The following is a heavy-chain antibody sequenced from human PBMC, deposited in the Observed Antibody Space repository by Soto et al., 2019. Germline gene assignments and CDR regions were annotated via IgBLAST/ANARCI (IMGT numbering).Heavy chain of an antibody. D-gene: IGHD3-22*01. Sequence: SVKVSCKASGGTFSTYTMTWVRQAPGQGLEWMGGIIPLFGTANYAQKFQGRVTITADESTSTVYMELSSLRSGDTAVYYCARSQDSSGYWNNCFDPWGQGTLVTVSS. CDR3: ARSQDSSGYWNNCFDP. V-gene: IGHV1-69*13. CDR1: GGTFSTYT. CDR2: IIPLFGTA. J-gene: IGHJ5*02.